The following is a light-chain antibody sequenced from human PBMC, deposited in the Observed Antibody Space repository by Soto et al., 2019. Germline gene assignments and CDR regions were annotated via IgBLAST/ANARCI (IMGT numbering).Light chain of an antibody. V-gene: IGLV2-14*01. Sequence: QSALTQPASVSGSPGQSITISCTGTSSDVGGYNYVSWYQQHPGKAPQLMIYDVSNRPSGVSNRFSGSKSGNTASLTISGLQAEDEADYYCSSYTSSSTLVGVVFGGGTKLTVL. CDR3: SSYTSSSTLVGVV. CDR1: SSDVGGYNY. CDR2: DVS. J-gene: IGLJ2*01.